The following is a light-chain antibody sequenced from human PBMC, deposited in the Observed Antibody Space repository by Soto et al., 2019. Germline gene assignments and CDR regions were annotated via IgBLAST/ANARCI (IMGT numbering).Light chain of an antibody. CDR2: KAS. J-gene: IGKJ3*01. CDR1: QSISSW. CDR3: QQSFT. Sequence: DIQMTQSPSTLSASVGDRVTMACRASQSISSWLAWYQQKRGKAPKLLIYKASSLESGVPSRFSGSGSGTEFTLTISSLQPDDFAIYYCQQSFTFGPGTKVDIK. V-gene: IGKV1-5*03.